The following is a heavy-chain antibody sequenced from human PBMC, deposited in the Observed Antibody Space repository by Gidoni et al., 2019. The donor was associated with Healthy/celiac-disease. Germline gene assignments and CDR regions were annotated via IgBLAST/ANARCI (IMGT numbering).Heavy chain of an antibody. V-gene: IGHV1-58*01. D-gene: IGHD1-7*01. CDR2: FVVGRGTT. CDR1: GITITSTA. CDR3: AADRRVTGTSCRLCSPHYYYYYGMDV. Sequence: QLQLVQSGPEVTKPGTSGKVSCKASGITITSTAGRWVRQARGQRLEWIGWFVVGRGTTNYAQKCQARVTITRDMSTSTAYMELRSLRSEDTAVYYCAADRRVTGTSCRLCSPHYYYYYGMDVWGQGTTVTVSS. J-gene: IGHJ6*02.